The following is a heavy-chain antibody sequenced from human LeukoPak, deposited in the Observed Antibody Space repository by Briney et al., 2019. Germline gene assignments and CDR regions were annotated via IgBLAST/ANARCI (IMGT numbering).Heavy chain of an antibody. Sequence: GGSLRLSCAASGFTFSSYAMSWVRQAPGKGLEWVSAISGSGGSTCHADSVKGRFTISRDNSKNTLYLQMNSLRAEDTAVYYCAKDIFGDGYGHGDFDYWGQGTLVTVSS. CDR3: AKDIFGDGYGHGDFDY. D-gene: IGHD3-10*02. CDR1: GFTFSSYA. J-gene: IGHJ4*02. V-gene: IGHV3-23*01. CDR2: ISGSGGST.